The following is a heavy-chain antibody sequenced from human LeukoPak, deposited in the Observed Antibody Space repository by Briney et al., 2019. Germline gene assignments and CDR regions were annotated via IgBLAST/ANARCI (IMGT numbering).Heavy chain of an antibody. CDR1: GFTFSSYV. J-gene: IGHJ3*02. Sequence: GGSLRLSCAASGFTFSSYVMHWVRQAPGKGLEWVAVISYDGSNKYYADSVKGRFTISRDNSKNTLYLQMNSLRAEDTAVYYCARGRYDFWSLDIWGQGTMVTVSS. V-gene: IGHV3-30-3*01. CDR3: ARGRYDFWSLDI. D-gene: IGHD3-3*01. CDR2: ISYDGSNK.